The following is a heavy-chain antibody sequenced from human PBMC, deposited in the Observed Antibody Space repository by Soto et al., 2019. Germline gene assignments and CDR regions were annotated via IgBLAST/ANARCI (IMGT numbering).Heavy chain of an antibody. J-gene: IGHJ6*03. Sequence: GGSLRLSCAASGFTFSTYVMDWVRQAPGKGLEYVARTCSDGINTYYANSVPGRFTISRDNSKNTVYLQMGSLRPEDMAVYYCARRARPDFYYMDVWGKGTTVTVSS. CDR1: GFTFSTYV. CDR3: ARRARPDFYYMDV. D-gene: IGHD6-6*01. CDR2: TCSDGINT. V-gene: IGHV3-64*01.